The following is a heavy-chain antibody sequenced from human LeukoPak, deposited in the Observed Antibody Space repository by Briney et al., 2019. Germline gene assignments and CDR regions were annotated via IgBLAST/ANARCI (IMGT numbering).Heavy chain of an antibody. D-gene: IGHD3-16*01. CDR2: IEPDGSEK. J-gene: IGHJ6*02. CDR3: ARFGVNYGMDV. V-gene: IGHV3-7*04. Sequence: PGGSLRLSCAASGFTFSSFWMSWVRQTPGKGLEWVANIEPDGSEKEYVDYLKGRFTISRDNAENSLYLQVNSLRVEDTAVYYCARFGVNYGMDVWGQGTTVTVSS. CDR1: GFTFSSFW.